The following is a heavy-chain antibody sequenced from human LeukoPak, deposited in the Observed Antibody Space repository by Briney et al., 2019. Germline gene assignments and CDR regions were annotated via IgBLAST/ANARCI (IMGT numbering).Heavy chain of an antibody. CDR1: GFIFSSYG. CDR2: IRYDGSNK. V-gene: IGHV3-30*02. J-gene: IGHJ4*02. D-gene: IGHD6-19*01. CDR3: DLSDSSGWSPIDY. Sequence: GGSLRLSCVASGFIFSSYGMHWVRQAPGKGLEWVAFIRYDGSNKYYADSVKGRFTISRDNSKNTLYLQMNSLRAEDTAVYYCDLSDSSGWSPIDYWGQGTLVTVSS.